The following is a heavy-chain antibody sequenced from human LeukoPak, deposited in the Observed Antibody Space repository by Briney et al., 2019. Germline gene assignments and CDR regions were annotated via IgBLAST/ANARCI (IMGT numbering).Heavy chain of an antibody. CDR2: ISWNSGSI. CDR1: GFTFSSYW. V-gene: IGHV3-9*03. D-gene: IGHD3-22*01. Sequence: SLRLSCAASGFTFSSYWMHWVRQAPGKGLEWVSGISWNSGSIGYADSVKGRFTISRDNAKNSLYLQMNSLRAEDMALYYCAKAGSSGYYSHFDYWGQGTLVTVSS. J-gene: IGHJ4*02. CDR3: AKAGSSGYYSHFDY.